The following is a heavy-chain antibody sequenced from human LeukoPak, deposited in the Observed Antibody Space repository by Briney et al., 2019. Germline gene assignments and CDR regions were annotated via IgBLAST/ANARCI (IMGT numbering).Heavy chain of an antibody. CDR2: INHSGST. D-gene: IGHD3-10*01. CDR1: GGSFSGYY. CDR3: GRSLRMVRGVSWFDP. Sequence: PSETLSLTCAVYGGSFSGYYWSWIRQPPGKGLEWIGEINHSGSTNYNPSLKSRVTISVDTSKNQFSLKLSSVTAADTAVYYWGRSLRMVRGVSWFDPWGQGNLVTVSS. J-gene: IGHJ5*02. V-gene: IGHV4-34*01.